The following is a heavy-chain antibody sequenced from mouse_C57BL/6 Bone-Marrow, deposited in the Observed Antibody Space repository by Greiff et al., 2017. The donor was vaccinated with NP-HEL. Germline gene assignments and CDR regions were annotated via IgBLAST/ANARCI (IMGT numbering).Heavy chain of an antibody. CDR3: ARDPIHYYGSSFWYFDV. Sequence: EVMLVESGGGLVKPGGSLKLSCAASGFTFSSYAMSWVRQTPEKRLEWVATISDGGSYTYYPDNVKGRFTISRDNAKNNLYLQMSHLKSEDTAMYYCARDPIHYYGSSFWYFDVWGTGTTVTVSS. J-gene: IGHJ1*03. V-gene: IGHV5-4*01. CDR2: ISDGGSYT. D-gene: IGHD1-1*01. CDR1: GFTFSSYA.